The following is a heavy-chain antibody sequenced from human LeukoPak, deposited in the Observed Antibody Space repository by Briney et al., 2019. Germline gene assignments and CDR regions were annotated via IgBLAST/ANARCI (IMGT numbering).Heavy chain of an antibody. CDR2: ISSSSSYI. CDR3: ARDLVGASDY. J-gene: IGHJ4*02. CDR1: GFTFSSYS. D-gene: IGHD1-26*01. V-gene: IGHV3-21*01. Sequence: GGSLRLSCAASGFTFSSYSMNCVPQAPGKGLEWVSSISSSSSYIYYADSVKGRFTISRDNAKNSLYLQMNSLRAEDTAVYYCARDLVGASDYWGQGTLVTVSS.